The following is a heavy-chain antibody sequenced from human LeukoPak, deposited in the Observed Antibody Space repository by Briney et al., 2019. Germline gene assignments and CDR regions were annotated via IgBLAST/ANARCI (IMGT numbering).Heavy chain of an antibody. J-gene: IGHJ4*02. D-gene: IGHD3-22*01. CDR3: AKDRITNYYDSSGYYSTFDY. CDR2: ISGSGGST. CDR1: GFTFSSYA. Sequence: GGSLRLSCAASGFTFSSYAMSWDRQAPGKGLEWVSAISGSGGSTYYADSVKGRFTISRDNSKNTLYLQMNSLRAEDTAVYYCAKDRITNYYDSSGYYSTFDYWGQGTLVTVSS. V-gene: IGHV3-23*01.